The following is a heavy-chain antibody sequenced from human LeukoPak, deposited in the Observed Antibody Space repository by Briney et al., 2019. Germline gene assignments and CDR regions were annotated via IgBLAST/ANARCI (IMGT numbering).Heavy chain of an antibody. J-gene: IGHJ4*02. CDR2: IWYDGSNY. D-gene: IGHD5-24*01. Sequence: GGSLRLSCAASGFTFSNYGMHWVRQAPGKGLEWVAIIWYDGSNYSYADSVKGRFTISRDNSKNTLYLQMNSLRAEDTAVYYCARDTSRDGYNLDCWGQGTLVTVSS. V-gene: IGHV3-33*01. CDR1: GFTFSNYG. CDR3: ARDTSRDGYNLDC.